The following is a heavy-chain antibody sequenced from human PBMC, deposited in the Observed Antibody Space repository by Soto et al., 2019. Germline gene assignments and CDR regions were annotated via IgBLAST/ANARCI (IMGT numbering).Heavy chain of an antibody. CDR3: ARIHGYCSSTSCYTGWFDP. J-gene: IGHJ5*02. CDR1: GFSLSTSGMR. V-gene: IGHV2-70*04. Sequence: SGPTLVNPTQTLTLTCTFSGFSLSTSGMRVSWIRQPPGKALEWLARIDWDDDKFYSTSLKTRLTISKDTPKNQVVLTMTNMDPVDTATYYCARIHGYCSSTSCYTGWFDPWGQGTLVTVSS. CDR2: IDWDDDK. D-gene: IGHD2-2*02.